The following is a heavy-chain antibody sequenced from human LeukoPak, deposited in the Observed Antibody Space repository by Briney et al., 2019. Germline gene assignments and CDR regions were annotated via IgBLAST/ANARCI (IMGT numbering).Heavy chain of an antibody. CDR1: GFTFSSYA. CDR3: ANLVVVAAQDAFDI. Sequence: PGGSLRLSCAASGFTFSSYAMSWVRQTPGKGLEWVSYISSSSSTIYYADSVKGRFTISRDNAKNSLYLQMNSLRDEDTAVYYCANLVVVAAQDAFDIWGQGTMVTVSS. D-gene: IGHD2-15*01. V-gene: IGHV3-48*02. J-gene: IGHJ3*02. CDR2: ISSSSSTI.